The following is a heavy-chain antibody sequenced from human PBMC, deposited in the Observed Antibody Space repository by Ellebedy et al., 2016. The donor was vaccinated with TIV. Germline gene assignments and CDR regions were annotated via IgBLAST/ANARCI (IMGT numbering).Heavy chain of an antibody. CDR2: ISYDGVNK. CDR3: ARGLATWPTDAFDI. V-gene: IGHV3-30*04. Sequence: PGGSLRLSCAASGFTFSSYAMHWVRQAPGKGLEWVAVISYDGVNKYYANSVKGRFTISRDNSENTLYLQMNSLRPEDTAVFYCARGLATWPTDAFDIWGQGTMVTVSS. J-gene: IGHJ3*02. D-gene: IGHD1-26*01. CDR1: GFTFSSYA.